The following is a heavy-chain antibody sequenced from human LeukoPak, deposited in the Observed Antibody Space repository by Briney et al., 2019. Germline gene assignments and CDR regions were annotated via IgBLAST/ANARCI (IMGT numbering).Heavy chain of an antibody. CDR2: ISGSGDAR. J-gene: IGHJ5*02. D-gene: IGHD3-3*01. CDR1: GFTFSSYA. V-gene: IGHV3-23*01. Sequence: GGSLRLSCTGSGFTFSSYAMTWVRQAPGKGLEWVSTISGSGDARYYADSVKGRFTSSRDNPINTLYLQMSSLRAEDTALYYCAKERFRALDPWGQGTLVSVAS. CDR3: AKERFRALDP.